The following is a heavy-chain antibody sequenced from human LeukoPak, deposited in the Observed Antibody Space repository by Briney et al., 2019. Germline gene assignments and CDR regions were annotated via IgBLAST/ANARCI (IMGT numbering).Heavy chain of an antibody. CDR3: ASGEKRWLQLFDY. CDR1: GGTFSSYA. V-gene: IGHV1-69*01. D-gene: IGHD5-24*01. CDR2: IIPIFGAA. J-gene: IGHJ4*02. Sequence: GASVKVSCKASGGTFSSYAISWVRQAPGQGLEWMGGIIPIFGAANYAQKFQGRVTITADESTSTAYMELSSLRSEDTAVYYCASGEKRWLQLFDYWGQGTLVTVSS.